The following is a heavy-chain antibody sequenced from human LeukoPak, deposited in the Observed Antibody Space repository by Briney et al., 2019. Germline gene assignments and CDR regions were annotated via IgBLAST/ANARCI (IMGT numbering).Heavy chain of an antibody. Sequence: QPGGALILSCAVSGFTLSSFAMTWVRQAPGMGLEWVSTIGGCGGGSWYADSVKGRFTISRDDSKNTLYLEMNSLRGEDTAEYDCAKDGDVRVQYYYWDLDVWGKGTTVTVSS. CDR3: AKDGDVRVQYYYWDLDV. CDR2: IGGCGGGS. CDR1: GFTLSSFA. D-gene: IGHD7-27*01. V-gene: IGHV3-23*01. J-gene: IGHJ6*03.